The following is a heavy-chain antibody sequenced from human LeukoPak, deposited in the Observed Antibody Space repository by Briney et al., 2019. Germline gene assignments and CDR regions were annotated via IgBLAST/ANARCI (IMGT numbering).Heavy chain of an antibody. D-gene: IGHD6-19*01. CDR2: IYYSGST. CDR3: ASQGDSSGWYRQYYFDY. J-gene: IGHJ4*02. V-gene: IGHV4-39*07. CDR1: GGSINSTSYY. Sequence: SETLSLTCTVSGGSINSTSYYWGWIRQPPGKGLEWIGSIYYSGSTYYNPSLKSRVTISVDKSKNQFSLKLSSVTAADTAVYYCASQGDSSGWYRQYYFDYWGQGTLVTVSS.